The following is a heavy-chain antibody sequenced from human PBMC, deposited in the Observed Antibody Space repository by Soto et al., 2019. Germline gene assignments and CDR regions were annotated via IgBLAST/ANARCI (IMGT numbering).Heavy chain of an antibody. Sequence: EVQLLESGGGLVQPGGSLRLSCEASGFTFSSYAMSWVRQAPGKGLEWVSAISGSGGRTYYADSVKGRFTISRDNSKNTLYLQMNSLRAEATAVYYCAKDRDRYCSGGSCYFDYWGQGTLVTVSS. D-gene: IGHD2-15*01. V-gene: IGHV3-23*01. CDR1: GFTFSSYA. J-gene: IGHJ4*02. CDR2: ISGSGGRT. CDR3: AKDRDRYCSGGSCYFDY.